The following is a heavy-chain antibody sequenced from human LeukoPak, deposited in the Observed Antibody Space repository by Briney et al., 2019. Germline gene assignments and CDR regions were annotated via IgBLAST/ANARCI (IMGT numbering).Heavy chain of an antibody. CDR1: GYTFTGYY. CDR2: IIPIFGTA. D-gene: IGHD6-19*01. V-gene: IGHV1-69*05. CDR3: ASGGSSSGWSEAFDI. J-gene: IGHJ3*02. Sequence: ASVKVSCKASGYTFTGYYMHWVRQAPGQGLEWMGGIIPIFGTANYAQKFQGRVTITTDESTSTAYMELSSLRSEDTAVYYCASGGSSSGWSEAFDIWGQGTMVTVSS.